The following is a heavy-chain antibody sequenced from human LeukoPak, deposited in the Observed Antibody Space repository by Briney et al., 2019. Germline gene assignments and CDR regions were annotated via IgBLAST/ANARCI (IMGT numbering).Heavy chain of an antibody. CDR1: GFNLRSNW. D-gene: IGHD3-16*01. V-gene: IGHV3-74*01. Sequence: GSLRLSCIASGFNLRSNWMQWVRQVPGKGLEWISRIDSDGGSINYADFVKGRFIISRDNAQNTLYLQMNSLRAEDTAVYYCARDRRETMITFGGVMTAGWFDPWGQGTLVTVSS. CDR3: ARDRRETMITFGGVMTAGWFDP. CDR2: IDSDGGSI. J-gene: IGHJ5*02.